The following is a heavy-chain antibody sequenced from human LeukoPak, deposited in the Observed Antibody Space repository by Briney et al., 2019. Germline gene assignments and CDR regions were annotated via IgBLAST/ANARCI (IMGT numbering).Heavy chain of an antibody. CDR2: IYYSGST. D-gene: IGHD1-26*01. V-gene: IGHV4-39*01. J-gene: IGHJ4*02. Sequence: SETLSLTCTVSGGSISSYYWGWIHQPPGKGLEWIGSIYYSGSTYYNPSLKSRVTISVDTSKNQFSLKLSSVTAADTAVYYCARPGGGSYYGFDYWGQGTLVTVSS. CDR3: ARPGGGSYYGFDY. CDR1: GGSISSYY.